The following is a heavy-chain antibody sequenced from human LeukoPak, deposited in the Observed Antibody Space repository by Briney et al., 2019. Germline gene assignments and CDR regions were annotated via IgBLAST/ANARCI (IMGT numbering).Heavy chain of an antibody. Sequence: GRSLRLSCAASGFTFSSYDMHWVRQAPGKGLEWVAVISYDGSNKYYADSVKGRFTISRDNSKNTLYLQMNSLRAEDTAVYYCAIGSPYYYYGMDVWGQGTTVTVSS. CDR1: GFTFSSYD. CDR3: AIGSPYYYYGMDV. CDR2: ISYDGSNK. V-gene: IGHV3-30*03. D-gene: IGHD6-25*01. J-gene: IGHJ6*02.